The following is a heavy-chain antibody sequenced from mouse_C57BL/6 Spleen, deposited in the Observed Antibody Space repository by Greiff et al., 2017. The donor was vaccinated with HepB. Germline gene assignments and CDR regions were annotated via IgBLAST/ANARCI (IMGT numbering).Heavy chain of an antibody. J-gene: IGHJ1*03. D-gene: IGHD2-5*01. CDR2: IDPNSGGT. CDR1: GYTFTSYW. CDR3: ARNSNYPYWYFDV. Sequence: VQLQQPGAELVKPGASVKLSCKASGYTFTSYWMHWVKQRPGRGLEWIGRIDPNSGGTKYNEKFKSKATLTVDKPSSTAYMQLSSLTSEDSAVYYCARNSNYPYWYFDVWGTGTTVTVSS. V-gene: IGHV1-72*01.